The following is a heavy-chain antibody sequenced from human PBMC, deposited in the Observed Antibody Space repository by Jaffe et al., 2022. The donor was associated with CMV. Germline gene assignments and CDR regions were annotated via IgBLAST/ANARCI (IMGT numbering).Heavy chain of an antibody. J-gene: IGHJ4*02. Sequence: QVQLVQSGNEVQKPGASVKVSCKTSGYTFTSHGMNWVRQAPGQGLEWMGWINTPNGDTNYAPKLRGRVTMTTDTSTSTAYMELRGLRSDDTAVYYCARGTWIQRWLIIDYWGQGTLVTVSS. CDR2: INTPNGDT. CDR1: GYTFTSHG. CDR3: ARGTWIQRWLIIDY. D-gene: IGHD5-18*01. V-gene: IGHV1-18*01.